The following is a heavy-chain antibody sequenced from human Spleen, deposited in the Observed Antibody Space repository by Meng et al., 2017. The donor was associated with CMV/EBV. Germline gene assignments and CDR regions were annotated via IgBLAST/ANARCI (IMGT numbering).Heavy chain of an antibody. J-gene: IGHJ3*02. V-gene: IGHV3-30*02. CDR3: ARDYDTDAFDI. CDR1: GFTFSTYA. Sequence: GESLKISCEASGFTFSTYAIHWVRQAPGKGLEWVAIIWYDGSNKDYADSVKGRFTISRDNSKNTLYLQMNSLRAEDTAVYYCARDYDTDAFDIWGQGTMVTVSS. D-gene: IGHD3-16*01. CDR2: IWYDGSNK.